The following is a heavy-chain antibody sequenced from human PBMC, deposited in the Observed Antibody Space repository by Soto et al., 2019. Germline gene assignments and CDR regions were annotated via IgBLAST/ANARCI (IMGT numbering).Heavy chain of an antibody. J-gene: IGHJ3*02. D-gene: IGHD4-17*01. CDR3: AKDYGDYDLRFHAFDI. Sequence: QVQLVQSGAEVKKPGASVKVSCKASGYTFTSYGISWVRQAPGQGLEWMGWISAYNGNTNYAQKLQGRVTMTTDTXTXXAYMELRSLRSDDTAVYYCAKDYGDYDLRFHAFDIWGQGTMVTVSS. V-gene: IGHV1-18*01. CDR1: GYTFTSYG. CDR2: ISAYNGNT.